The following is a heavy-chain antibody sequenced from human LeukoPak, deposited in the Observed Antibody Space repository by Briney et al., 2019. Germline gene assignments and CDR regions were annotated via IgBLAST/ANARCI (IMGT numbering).Heavy chain of an antibody. CDR3: ARAQVLRFLEPAHVAFDI. CDR2: IIPILGIA. Sequence: ASVKVSCKASGGTFSNYAISWVRQAPGQGLEWMGRIIPILGIANYAQKFQGRVTITADKSTSTAYMELSSLRSEDTAVYYCARAQVLRFLEPAHVAFDIWGQGTMVTVSS. CDR1: GGTFSNYA. D-gene: IGHD3-3*01. V-gene: IGHV1-69*04. J-gene: IGHJ3*02.